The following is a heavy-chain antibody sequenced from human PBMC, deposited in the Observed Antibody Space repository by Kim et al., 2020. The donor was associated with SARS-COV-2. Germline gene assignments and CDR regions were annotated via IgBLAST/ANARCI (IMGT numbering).Heavy chain of an antibody. CDR2: TTGSGDRT. CDR3: ARGHYPDYGGYEFFIY. J-gene: IGHJ4*02. Sequence: GGSLRLSCAGSGFTFSNYAISWVRQTPGKGLEWVSTTTGSGDRTYYADSVEGRFTISRDNSKNTLYLQVTSLRAEDTAFYYCARGHYPDYGGYEFFIYWGQGTVVTVSS. D-gene: IGHD2-21*01. V-gene: IGHV3-23*01. CDR1: GFTFSNYA.